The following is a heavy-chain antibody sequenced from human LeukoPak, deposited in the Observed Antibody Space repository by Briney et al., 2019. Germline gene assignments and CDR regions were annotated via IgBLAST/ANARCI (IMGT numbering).Heavy chain of an antibody. J-gene: IGHJ6*03. Sequence: KASETLSLTCAVYGGSFSGYYWSWIRQPPGKGLEWIGEINHSGSTNYNPSLKSRVTISVDTSKNQFSLKLSSVTAADTAVYYCARGGRRYSYVSYYYMDVWGKGTTVTVSS. CDR1: GGSFSGYY. V-gene: IGHV4-34*01. D-gene: IGHD5-18*01. CDR2: INHSGST. CDR3: ARGGRRYSYVSYYYMDV.